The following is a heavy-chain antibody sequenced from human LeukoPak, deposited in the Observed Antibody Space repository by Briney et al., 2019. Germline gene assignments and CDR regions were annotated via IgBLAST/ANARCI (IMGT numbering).Heavy chain of an antibody. Sequence: PGGSLRLSCAASGFTFSTYTMSWVRQAPGKGLEWVANIKQDGSEKYYVDSVKGRFTISRDNAKNSLYLQMNSLRAEDTAVYYCARIYSSSWYNPVDYWGQGTLVTVSS. CDR1: GFTFSTYT. D-gene: IGHD6-13*01. CDR2: IKQDGSEK. J-gene: IGHJ4*02. V-gene: IGHV3-7*01. CDR3: ARIYSSSWYNPVDY.